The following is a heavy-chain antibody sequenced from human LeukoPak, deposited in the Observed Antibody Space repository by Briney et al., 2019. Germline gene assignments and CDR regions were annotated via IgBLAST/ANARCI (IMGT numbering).Heavy chain of an antibody. D-gene: IGHD2/OR15-2a*01. CDR1: GFTFSSYS. J-gene: IGHJ5*02. CDR3: ARGETSQNIVTRKTYNWFDP. V-gene: IGHV3-21*01. CDR2: ISSSSSYI. Sequence: PGGSLRLSCAASGFTFSSYSMNWVRQAPGKGLEWVSSISSSSSYIYYADSVKGRFTISRDNAKNSLYLQMNSLRAEDTAVYYCARGETSQNIVTRKTYNWFDPWGQGTLVTVSS.